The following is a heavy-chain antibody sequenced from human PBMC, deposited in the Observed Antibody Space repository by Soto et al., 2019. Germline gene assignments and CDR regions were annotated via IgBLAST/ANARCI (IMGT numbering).Heavy chain of an antibody. V-gene: IGHV4-4*02. D-gene: IGHD5-12*01. CDR2: IYHSGTT. CDR1: GDSFSSNTW. Sequence: KTSETLSLTCAVSGDSFSSNTWWTWVRQPPGKGVEWIGEIYHSGTTNYNPSLKGRVTISADRSKNQFSLRLTSVTAADTAVYYCAVPGSGDFDYRGQGTLVTVSS. CDR3: AVPGSGDFDY. J-gene: IGHJ4*02.